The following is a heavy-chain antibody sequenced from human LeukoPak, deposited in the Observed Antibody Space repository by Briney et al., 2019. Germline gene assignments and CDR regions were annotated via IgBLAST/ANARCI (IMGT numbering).Heavy chain of an antibody. CDR1: GYTFTSYD. Sequence: ASVKVSCKASGYTFTSYDINWVRQATGQGLEWMGWMNPNSGNTGYAQKFQGRVTMTTDTSTSTAYMELRSLRSDDTAVYYCARGSWLRTQYYFDYWGQGTLVTVSS. V-gene: IGHV1-8*01. J-gene: IGHJ4*02. D-gene: IGHD5-12*01. CDR2: MNPNSGNT. CDR3: ARGSWLRTQYYFDY.